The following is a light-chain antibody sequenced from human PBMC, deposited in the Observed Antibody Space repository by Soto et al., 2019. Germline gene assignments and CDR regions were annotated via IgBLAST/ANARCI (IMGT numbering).Light chain of an antibody. V-gene: IGKV1-5*03. CDR2: KAS. J-gene: IGKJ1*01. Sequence: DIQMTQSPSTLSASVGDRVTSTCRASQSIGSWLAWYHQKPGKAPKLLIYKASTLESGVPSRFSGSGSGTEFTLTISSLQPDDFATYYCQQYNRYSRTFGQGTKVVFK. CDR1: QSIGSW. CDR3: QQYNRYSRT.